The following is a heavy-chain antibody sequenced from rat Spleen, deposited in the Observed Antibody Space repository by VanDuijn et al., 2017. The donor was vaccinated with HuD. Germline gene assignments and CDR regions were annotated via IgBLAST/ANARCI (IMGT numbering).Heavy chain of an antibody. Sequence: EVQLMESGGGLVQPGRSLKLSCAASGFTFSNSGVAWVRQAPTKGLEWVATISYDGTSTYYRDSVKGRFTISRDNPKSTLYLQMDSLRSEDTATYYCARTFDYWGQGVMVTVSS. CDR1: GFTFSNSG. V-gene: IGHV5-29*01. J-gene: IGHJ2*01. CDR3: ARTFDY. CDR2: ISYDGTST.